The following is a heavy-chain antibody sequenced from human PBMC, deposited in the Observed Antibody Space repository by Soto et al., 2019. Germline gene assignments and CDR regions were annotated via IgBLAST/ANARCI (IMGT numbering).Heavy chain of an antibody. CDR2: ISYDGSNK. CDR1: GFTFSSYG. J-gene: IGHJ4*02. Sequence: PGGSLRLSCAASGFTFSSYGMHWVRQAPGKGLEWVAVISYDGSNKYYADSVKGRFTISRDNSKNTLYLQMNSLRAEDTAVYYCEQDRITGYSYGTPIDYWGQGTLVTVSS. CDR3: EQDRITGYSYGTPIDY. D-gene: IGHD5-18*01. V-gene: IGHV3-30*18.